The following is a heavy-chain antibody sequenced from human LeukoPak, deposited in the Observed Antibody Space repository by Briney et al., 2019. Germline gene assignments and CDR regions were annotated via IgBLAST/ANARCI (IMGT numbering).Heavy chain of an antibody. CDR3: ASRGRPYSYGSP. D-gene: IGHD5-18*01. CDR1: GFTFSSYS. CDR2: ISSSSSYI. V-gene: IGHV3-21*01. Sequence: PGGSLRLSCAASGFTFSSYSMNWVRQAPGKGLEWVSSISSSSSYIYYSDSVKGRFTISRDNAKNSLYLQMNSLRAEDTAVYFCASRGRPYSYGSPWGQGTLVTVSS. J-gene: IGHJ5*02.